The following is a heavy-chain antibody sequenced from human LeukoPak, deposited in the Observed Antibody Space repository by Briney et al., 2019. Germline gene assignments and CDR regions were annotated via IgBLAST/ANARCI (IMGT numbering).Heavy chain of an antibody. CDR1: GFTFGDYA. J-gene: IGHJ4*02. CDR2: ISWDGGST. CDR3: AIYKVVAGRVGAFDY. Sequence: GGSLRPSCAASGFTFGDYAMHWVRQAPGKGLEWVSLISWDGGSTYYADSVKGRFTISRDNSKNSLYLQMNSVRAEDTAVYYCAIYKVVAGRVGAFDYWGQGTMVTVSS. D-gene: IGHD6-19*01. V-gene: IGHV3-43D*04.